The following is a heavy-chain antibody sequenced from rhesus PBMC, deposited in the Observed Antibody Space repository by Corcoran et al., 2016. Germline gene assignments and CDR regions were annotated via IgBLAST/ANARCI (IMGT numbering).Heavy chain of an antibody. V-gene: IGHV4-106*01. D-gene: IGHD6-31*01. CDR2: IYGRGGAN. Sequence: QVQLQESGPGLVKPSETLSLTCAVSGGSISDDYYWSWIRQPPGKGLEWIGYIYGRGGANNNNPSHKNRVTISIDTSKNQFTLKLGSVTAADTAVYYCAGQYSSGYPHWGQGVLVTVSS. CDR1: GGSISDDYY. CDR3: AGQYSSGYPH. J-gene: IGHJ4*01.